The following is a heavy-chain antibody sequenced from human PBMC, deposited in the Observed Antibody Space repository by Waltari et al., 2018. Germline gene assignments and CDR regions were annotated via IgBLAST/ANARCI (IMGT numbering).Heavy chain of an antibody. D-gene: IGHD6-13*01. Sequence: QVQLQESGPGLVKPSGTLSLTCAVSGGSISSSNWWSWVRQPPGKGLEWLGEIYHSGSTNYHPSLKGRVTISVDKSKNQFSLKLSSVTAADTAVYYCARVGEVAAAGVDPWGQGTLVTVSS. J-gene: IGHJ5*02. CDR3: ARVGEVAAAGVDP. CDR2: IYHSGST. V-gene: IGHV4-4*02. CDR1: GGSISSSNW.